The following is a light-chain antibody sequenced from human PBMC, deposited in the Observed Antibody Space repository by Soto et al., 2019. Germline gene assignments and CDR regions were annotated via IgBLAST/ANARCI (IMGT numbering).Light chain of an antibody. J-gene: IGKJ4*01. Sequence: DIHITQSPSSLSASVGDRVTITCQASQDISNYLNWYQQKPGKAPKLLIYDASNLETGVPSRFSGSGSGTDFTFTISSLQPEDIATYYCQQYDNPSLTFGGGTKV. V-gene: IGKV1-33*01. CDR1: QDISNY. CDR2: DAS. CDR3: QQYDNPSLT.